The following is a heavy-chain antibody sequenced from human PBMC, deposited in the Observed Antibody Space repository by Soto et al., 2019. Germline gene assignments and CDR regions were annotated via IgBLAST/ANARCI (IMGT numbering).Heavy chain of an antibody. D-gene: IGHD4-17*01. CDR1: GYSFTSYW. V-gene: IGHV5-10-1*01. CDR3: ARASVTTNGKYGMDV. Sequence: GESLKISCKGSGYSFTSYWISWVRQMPGKGLEWMGRIDPSDSYTNYSPSFQGHVTISADKSISTAYLQWSSLKASDTAMYYCARASVTTNGKYGMDVWGQGTTVTVSS. J-gene: IGHJ6*02. CDR2: IDPSDSYT.